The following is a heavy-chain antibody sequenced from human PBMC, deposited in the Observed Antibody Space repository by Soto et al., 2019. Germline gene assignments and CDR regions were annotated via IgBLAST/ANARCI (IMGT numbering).Heavy chain of an antibody. J-gene: IGHJ4*02. CDR3: ARAQGGYSGSYRFDY. CDR2: INAGNGNT. V-gene: IGHV1-3*01. D-gene: IGHD1-26*01. Sequence: GASVKVSCKASGYTFTGYYMHWVRQAPGQGLEWMGWINAGNGNTKYSQKFQGRVTITRDTSAGTAYMELSSLRSEDTAVYYCARAQGGYSGSYRFDYWGQGTLVTVSS. CDR1: GYTFTGYY.